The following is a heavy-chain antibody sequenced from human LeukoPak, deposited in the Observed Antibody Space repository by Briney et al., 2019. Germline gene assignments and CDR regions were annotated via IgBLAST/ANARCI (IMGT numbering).Heavy chain of an antibody. V-gene: IGHV3-48*03. D-gene: IGHD3-10*01. J-gene: IGHJ6*04. CDR3: ARDRLWFGDYYYYGMDV. Sequence: PGGSLRLSCAASGFTFSSYEMNWVRQAPGKGLEWVSYISSSGSTIYYADSVKGRFTISRDNAKNSLYLQMNSLRAEDTAVYYCARDRLWFGDYYYYGMDVWGKGTTVTVSS. CDR2: ISSSGSTI. CDR1: GFTFSSYE.